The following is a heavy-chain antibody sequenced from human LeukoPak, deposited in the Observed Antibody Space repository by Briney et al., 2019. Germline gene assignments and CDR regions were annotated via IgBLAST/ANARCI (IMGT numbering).Heavy chain of an antibody. Sequence: GGSLRLSCAASGFTFNNYGMHWVRQAPGKGLEWVASIQYDGSNKYYPDSVKGRFTISRDNSKNTLYLQTNSLRPEDTAVYYCAKTDYYFGSGSYDSWGQGTLVTVSS. V-gene: IGHV3-30*02. D-gene: IGHD3-10*01. CDR3: AKTDYYFGSGSYDS. CDR2: IQYDGSNK. CDR1: GFTFNNYG. J-gene: IGHJ4*02.